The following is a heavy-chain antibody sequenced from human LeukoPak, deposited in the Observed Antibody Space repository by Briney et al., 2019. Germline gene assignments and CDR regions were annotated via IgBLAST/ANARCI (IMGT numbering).Heavy chain of an antibody. J-gene: IGHJ3*02. CDR2: IKQDGSEK. Sequence: AGGSLRLSCAASGFTFSSYWMSWVRQAPGKGLEWVANIKQDGSEKYYVDSVKGRFTISGDNAKNSLYLQMNSLRAEDTAVYYYTRSVGAAFDIWGQGTMVTVSS. D-gene: IGHD3-10*01. V-gene: IGHV3-7*01. CDR1: GFTFSSYW. CDR3: TRSVGAAFDI.